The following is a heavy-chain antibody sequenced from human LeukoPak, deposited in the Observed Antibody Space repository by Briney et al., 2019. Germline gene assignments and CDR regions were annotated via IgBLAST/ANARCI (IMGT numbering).Heavy chain of an antibody. CDR1: GVSFSGYY. J-gene: IGHJ4*02. D-gene: IGHD3-22*01. Sequence: SETLSLTCAVYGVSFSGYYWSWIRQPPGKGLEWIGEINHSGSTNYNPSLKSRVTISVDTSKNQFSLKLSSVTAADTAVYYCASRYDSSGYYFDYWGQGTLVTVSS. V-gene: IGHV4-34*01. CDR2: INHSGST. CDR3: ASRYDSSGYYFDY.